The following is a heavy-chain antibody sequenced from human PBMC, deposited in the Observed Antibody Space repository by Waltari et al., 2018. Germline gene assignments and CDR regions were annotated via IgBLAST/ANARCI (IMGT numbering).Heavy chain of an antibody. Sequence: QVQLQESGPGLVKPSETLSLTCAVSGYSISSGYYWGWIRQPPGKGLEYIGYISGTSGVTYYNPSLKSRVTISKDTSKNQFSLKMISVTAADTAVYYCARHPTVAGIYWGQGVLVTVSS. J-gene: IGHJ4*02. CDR2: ISGTSGVT. CDR1: GYSISSGYY. D-gene: IGHD4-17*01. CDR3: ARHPTVAGIY. V-gene: IGHV4-38-2*01.